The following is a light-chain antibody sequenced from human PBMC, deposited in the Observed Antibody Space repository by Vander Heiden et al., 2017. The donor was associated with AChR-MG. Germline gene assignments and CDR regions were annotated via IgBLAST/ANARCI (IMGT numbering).Light chain of an antibody. CDR1: QLVSSSY. J-gene: IGKJ3*01. CDR3: QQYGSSPLYT. V-gene: IGKV3-20*01. Sequence: EIVLTQSPANLSSSPGETVTLSCRASQLVSSSYLAWYQQKPGQAPRLLIYGASNRATGIPDRFSGSGYGTEFTLTISRREPEDFAVYFCQQYGSSPLYTFGHGTKLDVK. CDR2: GAS.